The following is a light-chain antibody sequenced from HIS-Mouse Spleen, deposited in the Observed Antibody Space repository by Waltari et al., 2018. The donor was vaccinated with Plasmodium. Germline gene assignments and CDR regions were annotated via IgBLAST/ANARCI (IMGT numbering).Light chain of an antibody. CDR1: QGIRND. V-gene: IGKV1-6*01. J-gene: IGKJ2*01. CDR2: AAS. Sequence: AIQMTQSPSSLSASVGDRVTITCRASQGIRNDLGWYQQKPGKAPKLLISAASSLQSGVPSRFSGSGSGTDFTLTISSLHPEDFATYYCLQDYNYPYTFGQGTKLEIK. CDR3: LQDYNYPYT.